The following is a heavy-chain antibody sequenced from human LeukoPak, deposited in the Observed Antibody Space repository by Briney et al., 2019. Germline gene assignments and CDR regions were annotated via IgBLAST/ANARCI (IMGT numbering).Heavy chain of an antibody. Sequence: SETLSLTCTVSGGSISSGGYYWSWIRQHPGKGLEWIGYIYYSGSTCYNPSLKSRVTISVDTSKNQFSLKLSSVTAADTAVYYCARAQPHGSGSLYWGQGTLVTVSS. CDR2: IYYSGST. CDR1: GGSISSGGYY. J-gene: IGHJ4*02. V-gene: IGHV4-31*03. CDR3: ARAQPHGSGSLY. D-gene: IGHD3-10*01.